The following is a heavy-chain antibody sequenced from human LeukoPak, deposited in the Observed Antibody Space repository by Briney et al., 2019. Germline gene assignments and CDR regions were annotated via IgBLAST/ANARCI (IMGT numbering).Heavy chain of an antibody. V-gene: IGHV3-21*01. J-gene: IGHJ4*02. D-gene: IGHD6-13*01. CDR2: ISSTTDYK. CDR3: ARDLGSSSWYGIGY. Sequence: GGSLRLSCAASGFTFSAYYMNWVRQAPGKGLEWVSSISSTTDYKVYADSLKGRFTISRDNAKNSLYLQMNSLRAEDTAVYYCARDLGSSSWYGIGYWGQGTLVTVSS. CDR1: GFTFSAYY.